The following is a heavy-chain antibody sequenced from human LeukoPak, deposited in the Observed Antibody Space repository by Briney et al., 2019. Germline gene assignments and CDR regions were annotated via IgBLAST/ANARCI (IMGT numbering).Heavy chain of an antibody. V-gene: IGHV1-2*02. CDR3: ARARYFARRWFDP. D-gene: IGHD3-9*01. J-gene: IGHJ5*02. Sequence: ASVKVSCTASGYTFTGYYMHWVRQAPGQGLEWMGWINPNSGGTNYAQKFQGRVTMTRDTSISTAYMELSRLRSDDTAVYYCARARYFARRWFDPWGQGTLVTVSS. CDR1: GYTFTGYY. CDR2: INPNSGGT.